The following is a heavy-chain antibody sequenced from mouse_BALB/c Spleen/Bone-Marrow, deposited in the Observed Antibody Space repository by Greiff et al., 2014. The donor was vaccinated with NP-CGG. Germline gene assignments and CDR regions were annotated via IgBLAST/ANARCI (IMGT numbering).Heavy chain of an antibody. V-gene: IGHV2-6-2*01. J-gene: IGHJ3*01. CDR1: GFSLTSYG. CDR2: IWSDGST. CDR3: ARQDYYGSFAY. D-gene: IGHD1-2*01. Sequence: QVHVKQSGPDLVAPSQSLSITCTVSGFSLTSYGVHWVRQPPGKGLEWLVVIWSDGSTTYNSALKSRLSISKDNSKSQVFLKMNSLQTDDTAMYYCARQDYYGSFAYWGQGTLVTVSA.